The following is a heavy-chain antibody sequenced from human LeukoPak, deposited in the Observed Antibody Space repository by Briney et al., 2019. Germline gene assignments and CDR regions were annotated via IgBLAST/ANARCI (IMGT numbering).Heavy chain of an antibody. CDR2: INGSGDRT. CDR1: GFTFTSYA. Sequence: GGSLRLSCAASGFTFTSYAMSWVRQAPGKGLEWFSDINGSGDRTYYADSVKGRFTISRENSKNTLYLQMKSLRAEDTAVYYCARDGREWELDYWGQGTLVTVSS. V-gene: IGHV3-23*01. CDR3: ARDGREWELDY. J-gene: IGHJ4*02. D-gene: IGHD1-26*01.